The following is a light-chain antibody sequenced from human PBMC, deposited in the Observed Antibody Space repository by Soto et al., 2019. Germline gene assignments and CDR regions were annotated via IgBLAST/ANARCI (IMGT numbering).Light chain of an antibody. J-gene: IGLJ3*02. CDR3: VLLYGGAWV. Sequence: QAVVTQEPSLTVSPGGTVTLTCALTTGAVTDDYYASWFQRKPGQAHRTLIYRTYNKHSWTPARFSGALLGGKAALTLSGGQPEDDADYYCVLLYGGAWVFGGGTKLTVL. CDR1: TGAVTDDYY. CDR2: RTY. V-gene: IGLV7-43*01.